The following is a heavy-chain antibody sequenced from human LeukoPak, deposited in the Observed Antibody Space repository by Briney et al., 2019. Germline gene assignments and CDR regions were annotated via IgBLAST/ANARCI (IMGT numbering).Heavy chain of an antibody. CDR1: GGSFSGYY. D-gene: IGHD4-17*01. CDR3: AMSGDYLGYDAFDI. CDR2: INHSGST. Sequence: MPSETLSLTCAVYGGSFSGYYWSWIRQPPGKGLERIGEINHSGSTNYNPSLKSRVTISVDTSKNQFSLKLSSVTAADTAVYYCAMSGDYLGYDAFDIWGQGTMVTVSS. J-gene: IGHJ3*02. V-gene: IGHV4-34*01.